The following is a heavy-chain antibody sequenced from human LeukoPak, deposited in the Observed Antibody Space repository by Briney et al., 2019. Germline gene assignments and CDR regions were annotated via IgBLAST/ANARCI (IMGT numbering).Heavy chain of an antibody. CDR3: ARDLEGNPAAFDI. J-gene: IGHJ3*02. CDR2: ISSSGSTI. Sequence: SGGSLRLSCAASGFTFNDYYMSWIRQAPGKGLEWVSYISSSGSTINYADSVKGRFTISRDNAKNSLYLQMNSLRAEDTAVYYCARDLEGNPAAFDIWGQGTMVTVSS. D-gene: IGHD4-23*01. CDR1: GFTFNDYY. V-gene: IGHV3-11*04.